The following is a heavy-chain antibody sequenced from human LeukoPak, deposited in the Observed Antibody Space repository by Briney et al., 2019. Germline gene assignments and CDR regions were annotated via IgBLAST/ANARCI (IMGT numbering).Heavy chain of an antibody. CDR3: AKAVAGKYYFDC. V-gene: IGHV3-23*01. D-gene: IGHD6-19*01. Sequence: GGPLRLSCAASGFTFSTYSMSWVREAPGKGLEWVSAISGSGGGTKYADSVKGRFNISRDNSKNTLYLQMNSLRAEDTAVYYCAKAVAGKYYFDCWGQGTLVTVSS. CDR2: ISGSGGGT. CDR1: GFTFSTYS. J-gene: IGHJ4*02.